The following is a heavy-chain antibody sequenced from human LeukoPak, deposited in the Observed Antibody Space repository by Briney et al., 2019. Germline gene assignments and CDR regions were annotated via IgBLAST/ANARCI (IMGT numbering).Heavy chain of an antibody. Sequence: GGSLRLSCAASGFTFSSYAMSWVRQAPGKGLEWVSAISGSGGSTYYADSVKGRFTISRDNSKNTLYLQMNSLRAEDTAVYYCAKADYGGNSVHYFDYWGQGTLVTVSS. CDR3: AKADYGGNSVHYFDY. CDR1: GFTFSSYA. CDR2: ISGSGGST. D-gene: IGHD4-23*01. J-gene: IGHJ4*02. V-gene: IGHV3-23*01.